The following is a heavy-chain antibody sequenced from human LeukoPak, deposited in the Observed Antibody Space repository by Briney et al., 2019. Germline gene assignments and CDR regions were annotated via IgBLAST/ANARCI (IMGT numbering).Heavy chain of an antibody. CDR1: GFTFSSYA. Sequence: GGSLRLSCAASGFTFSSYAMSWVRQAPGKGLEWVSAISGSGGSTYYADSVKGRFTISRDNSKNTLYLQMSSLRAEDTAVYYCAKDFVQGSSSGYIGHPPRFDYWGQGTLVTVSS. V-gene: IGHV3-23*01. CDR3: AKDFVQGSSSGYIGHPPRFDY. D-gene: IGHD3-22*01. J-gene: IGHJ4*02. CDR2: ISGSGGST.